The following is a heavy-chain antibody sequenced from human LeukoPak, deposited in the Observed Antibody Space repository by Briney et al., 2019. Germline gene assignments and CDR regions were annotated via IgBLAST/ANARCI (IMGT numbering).Heavy chain of an antibody. Sequence: SETLSLTCTVSGGSISSGDYYWSWIRQPPGTGLEWIGYIYYSGSTYYNPSLKSRVTISVDTSKNQFSLKLSSVTAADTAVYYCARGGVYYYYYGMDVWGQGTTVTVSS. CDR1: GGSISSGDYY. J-gene: IGHJ6*02. CDR2: IYYSGST. D-gene: IGHD3-10*01. CDR3: ARGGVYYYYYGMDV. V-gene: IGHV4-30-4*01.